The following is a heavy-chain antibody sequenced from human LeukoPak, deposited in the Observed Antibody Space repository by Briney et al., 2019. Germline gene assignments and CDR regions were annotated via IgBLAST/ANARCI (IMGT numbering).Heavy chain of an antibody. CDR1: GDSISSNSYY. V-gene: IGHV4-39*07. J-gene: IGHJ3*02. Sequence: SETLSLTCTVSGDSISSNSYYWGRIRQPPGTGLEWIGSIYYSGSTYYNPSLKSRVTISVDTSKNQFSLKLSSVTAADTAVYYCASRIYYDAFDIWGQGTMVTVSS. CDR2: IYYSGST. D-gene: IGHD3-10*01. CDR3: ASRIYYDAFDI.